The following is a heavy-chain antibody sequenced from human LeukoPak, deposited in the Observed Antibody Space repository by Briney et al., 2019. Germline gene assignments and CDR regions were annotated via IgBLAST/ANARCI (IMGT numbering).Heavy chain of an antibody. CDR3: ARFAQSTGGH. J-gene: IGHJ4*02. CDR1: GGSITSGGYF. V-gene: IGHV4-31*03. CDR2: IYDTGST. D-gene: IGHD6-19*01. Sequence: SQTLSPTCSVSGGSITSGGYFWSWLRQHPGKGLEWIAYIYDTGSTNYNPSLKSRVAISRDTSKNNFSLNLNSVTAADTAVYYCARFAQSTGGHWGRGTLVTVSS.